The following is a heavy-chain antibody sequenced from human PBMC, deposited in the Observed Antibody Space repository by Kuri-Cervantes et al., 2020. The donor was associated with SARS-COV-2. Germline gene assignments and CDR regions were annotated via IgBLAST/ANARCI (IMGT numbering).Heavy chain of an antibody. CDR3: ARDGLRWLQSYWYFNL. CDR1: GFTFSSYA. V-gene: IGHV3-30-3*01. Sequence: GESLKISCAASGFTFSSYAMHWVRQAPGKGLEWVAVISYDGSNKYYADSVKGRFTISRDNSKNTLYLQMNSLRAEDTAVYYCARDGLRWLQSYWYFNLWGRGTLVTVSS. J-gene: IGHJ2*01. CDR2: ISYDGSNK. D-gene: IGHD5-24*01.